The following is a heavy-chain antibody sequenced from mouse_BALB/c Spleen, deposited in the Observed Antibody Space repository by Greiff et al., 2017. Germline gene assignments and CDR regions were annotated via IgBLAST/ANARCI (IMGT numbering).Heavy chain of an antibody. Sequence: EVQLQESGGGLVQPGGSRKLSCAASGFTFSSFGMHWVRQAPEKGLEWVAYISSGSSTIYYADTVKGRFTISRDNTKNTLFLQMTSLRSEDTAMYYCATVTWFAYWGQGTLVTVSA. V-gene: IGHV5-17*02. CDR2: ISSGSSTI. CDR3: ATVTWFAY. CDR1: GFTFSSFG. J-gene: IGHJ3*01.